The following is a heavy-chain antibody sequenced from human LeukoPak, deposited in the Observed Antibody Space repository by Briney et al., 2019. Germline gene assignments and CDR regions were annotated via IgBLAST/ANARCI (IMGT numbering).Heavy chain of an antibody. J-gene: IGHJ6*02. V-gene: IGHV3-9*01. D-gene: IGHD6-13*01. CDR2: IKWNSGSI. CDR1: GFTFDDYA. CDR3: AKDRRIAAAGKYGMDA. Sequence: PGGSLRLSCAASGFTFDDYAMHWVRQAPGKGLEWVSTIKWNSGSIGYADSVKGRFTISRDNAKNSLYLQMNSLRPEDTALYYCAKDRRIAAAGKYGMDAWGQGTSVTVSS.